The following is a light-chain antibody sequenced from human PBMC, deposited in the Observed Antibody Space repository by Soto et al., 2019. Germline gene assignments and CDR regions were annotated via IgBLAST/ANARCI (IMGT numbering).Light chain of an antibody. J-gene: IGKJ5*01. Sequence: EIVMTQSPSTLSVSAGERAPLSCGASQSVSDNVAWYQQKPGQAPRLLIYGASTRATGTPARFSGSASGTDFTLTISRLEPDDFAAYDCQQYGSSQSITFGQGTRLEIK. CDR1: QSVSDN. CDR2: GAS. CDR3: QQYGSSQSIT. V-gene: IGKV3-15*01.